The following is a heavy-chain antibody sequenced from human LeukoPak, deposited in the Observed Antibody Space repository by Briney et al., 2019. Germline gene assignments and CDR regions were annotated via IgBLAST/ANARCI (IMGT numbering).Heavy chain of an antibody. D-gene: IGHD6-6*01. CDR3: AREGEEQLVTYYYYYMDV. J-gene: IGHJ6*03. CDR1: GDSISSGDYY. Sequence: SETLSLTCTVSGDSISSGDYYWSWIRQPAGKGLEWIGRISSSGSTNYNPSLKSRVTISVDTSKNQFSLKLSSVTAADTAVYYCAREGEEQLVTYYYYYMDVWGKGTTVTVSS. CDR2: ISSSGST. V-gene: IGHV4-61*02.